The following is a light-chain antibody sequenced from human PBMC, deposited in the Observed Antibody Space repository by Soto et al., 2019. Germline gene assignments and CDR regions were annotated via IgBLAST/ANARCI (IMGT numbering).Light chain of an antibody. Sequence: EVVMTQSPATLSVSPGERATLSCRASQSVTGNLAWYQQKPGQAPRLLIYGASTRATGIPARFSGSGSGTEFTLTISSLQSEDFAVYFCQQYHDWPPVTFGQGTRLEIK. V-gene: IGKV3-15*01. CDR2: GAS. CDR3: QQYHDWPPVT. J-gene: IGKJ5*01. CDR1: QSVTGN.